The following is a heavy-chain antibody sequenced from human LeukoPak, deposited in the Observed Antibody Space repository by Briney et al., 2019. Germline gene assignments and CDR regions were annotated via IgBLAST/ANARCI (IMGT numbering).Heavy chain of an antibody. J-gene: IGHJ2*01. CDR2: INPNSGGT. V-gene: IGHV1-2*06. D-gene: IGHD2-15*01. CDR3: AAIRGCSGGSCSDLYWYFDL. Sequence: ASVKVSCKASGYTFTGYYMRWVRQAPGQGLEWMGRINPNSGGTNYAQKFQGRVTMTRDTSISTAYMELSRLRSDDTAVYYCAAIRGCSGGSCSDLYWYFDLWGRGTLVTVSS. CDR1: GYTFTGYY.